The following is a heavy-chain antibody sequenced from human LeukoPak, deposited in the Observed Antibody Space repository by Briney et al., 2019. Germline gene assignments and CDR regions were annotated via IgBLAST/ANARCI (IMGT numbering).Heavy chain of an antibody. Sequence: GGSLRLSCAASGFTFSNYAMHWVRQAPDQGLEWVAVISYDGTNIYYADPVKGRFTISRDNSKSTLYLQMNSLRAKDTAVYYCARDYASGSYPRIYFEYWGQGTLVTVSS. V-gene: IGHV3-30*04. CDR2: ISYDGTNI. CDR3: ARDYASGSYPRIYFEY. CDR1: GFTFSNYA. J-gene: IGHJ4*02. D-gene: IGHD3-10*01.